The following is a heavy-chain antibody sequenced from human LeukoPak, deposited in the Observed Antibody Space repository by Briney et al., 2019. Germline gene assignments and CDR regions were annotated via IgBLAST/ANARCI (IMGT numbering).Heavy chain of an antibody. J-gene: IGHJ4*02. CDR2: ISSSSSYI. Sequence: GGSLRLSCAASGFTFSSYSMNWVRQAPGKGLEWVSSISSSSSYIYYADSVKDRFTISRDNAKNSLYLQMNSLRAEDTAVYYCGLITMVRGVIFRGQGTLVTVSS. D-gene: IGHD3-10*01. CDR1: GFTFSSYS. CDR3: GLITMVRGVIF. V-gene: IGHV3-21*01.